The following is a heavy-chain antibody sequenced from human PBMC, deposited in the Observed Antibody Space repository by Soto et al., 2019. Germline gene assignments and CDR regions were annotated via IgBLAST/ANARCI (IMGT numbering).Heavy chain of an antibody. CDR2: ISAYNGNT. CDR3: ARDSPPVDY. CDR1: GYTFTNYG. V-gene: IGHV1-18*01. J-gene: IGHJ4*02. Sequence: QVQLVQSGAEVKKPGASVKVSCKASGYTFTNYGISWVRQAPGQGLEWMGWISAYNGNTNYAQKLQGRVTMTTDTTTSKAYMKRRSLRSDDTAVYYCARDSPPVDYWGQGTLVTVSS.